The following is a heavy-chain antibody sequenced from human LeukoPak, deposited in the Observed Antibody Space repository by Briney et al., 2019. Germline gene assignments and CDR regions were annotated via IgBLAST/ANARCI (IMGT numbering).Heavy chain of an antibody. CDR1: GFTFSSYA. D-gene: IGHD7-27*01. J-gene: IGHJ6*03. CDR3: ARAPNRAYYMDV. V-gene: IGHV3-23*01. CDR2: ISGSGGTT. Sequence: GGSLRLSCAASGFTFSSYAMSWVRQAPGKGLEWVSVISGSGGTTYYADSVKGRFTISRDNSKNTLYLQMNSLRAEDTAVYYCARAPNRAYYMDVWGKGTTVTVSS.